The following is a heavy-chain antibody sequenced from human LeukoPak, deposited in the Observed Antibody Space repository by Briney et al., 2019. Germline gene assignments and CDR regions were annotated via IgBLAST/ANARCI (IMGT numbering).Heavy chain of an antibody. CDR1: GGSPSGYY. Sequence: PSETLSLTCAVYGGSPSGYYWSWIRQSPGRGLEWIGEINYSGSTNYNPSLKSRVTVSVDTSKNQFSLKLNALTTADTAVYYCSAQGGWYIDYWGQGTLVTVSS. CDR3: SAQGGWYIDY. D-gene: IGHD6-19*01. V-gene: IGHV4-34*03. J-gene: IGHJ4*02. CDR2: INYSGST.